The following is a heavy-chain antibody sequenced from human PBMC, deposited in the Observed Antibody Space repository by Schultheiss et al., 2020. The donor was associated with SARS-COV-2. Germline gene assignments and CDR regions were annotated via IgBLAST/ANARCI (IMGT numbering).Heavy chain of an antibody. J-gene: IGHJ4*02. CDR1: GFTFSTYW. CDR3: ARPKSDY. V-gene: IGHV3-74*01. Sequence: GGSLRLSCVASGFTFSTYWMHWVRQAPGKGLVWVSRIKSDGSSIRYADSVKGRFTISRDNAKNTLYLQMNSLRAEDTAVYYCARPKSDYWGQGTLVTVSS. CDR2: IKSDGSSI.